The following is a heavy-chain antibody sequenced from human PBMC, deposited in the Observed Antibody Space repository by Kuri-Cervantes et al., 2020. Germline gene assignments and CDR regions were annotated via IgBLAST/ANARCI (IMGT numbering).Heavy chain of an antibody. Sequence: LSLTCAASGFTFSSYAMSWVRQAPGKGLEWVSAISGSGGSTYYADSVKGRFAISRDNSKNTLYLQMNSLRAEDTAVYYCARDPTTVGVSDVMRAGGGMDVWGQGITVTVSS. D-gene: IGHD2-2*01. J-gene: IGHJ6*02. CDR1: GFTFSSYA. CDR3: ARDPTTVGVSDVMRAGGGMDV. CDR2: ISGSGGST. V-gene: IGHV3-23*01.